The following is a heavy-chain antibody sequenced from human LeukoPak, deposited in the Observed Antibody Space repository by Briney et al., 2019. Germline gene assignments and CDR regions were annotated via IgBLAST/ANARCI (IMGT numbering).Heavy chain of an antibody. D-gene: IGHD2-21*02. CDR3: ARGYCSGDCFTLFDY. V-gene: IGHV1-2*02. CDR2: FNPNSGGT. J-gene: IGHJ4*02. Sequence: ASVTVSCKASGHMFTGHYMHWVRQAPGHPLEWTGWFNPNSGGTNHAQKFQGRVNMTRDTSISTAYMELSSLRADDTAVYYCARGYCSGDCFTLFDYWGQGTLVTVSS. CDR1: GHMFTGHY.